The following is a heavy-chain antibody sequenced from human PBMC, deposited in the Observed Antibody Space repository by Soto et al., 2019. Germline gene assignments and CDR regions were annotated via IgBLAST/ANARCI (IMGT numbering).Heavy chain of an antibody. Sequence: PGGSLRLSCAASGFTFSSYAMSWVRQAPGEGLEWVSAISGSGGSTYYADSVKGRFTISRDNSKNTLYLQMNSLRAEDTAVYYCAKAVMMEVVAANDFDFWGQGTLVTVSS. CDR3: AKAVMMEVVAANDFDF. CDR2: ISGSGGST. J-gene: IGHJ4*02. D-gene: IGHD2-15*01. V-gene: IGHV3-23*01. CDR1: GFTFSSYA.